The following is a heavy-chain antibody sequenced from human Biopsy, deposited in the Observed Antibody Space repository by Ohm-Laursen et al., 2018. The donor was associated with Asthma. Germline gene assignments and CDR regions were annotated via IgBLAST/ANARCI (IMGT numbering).Heavy chain of an antibody. CDR3: AKEVFPGWELRRGPDS. J-gene: IGHJ4*02. V-gene: IGHV3-30*18. Sequence: RSLRLSCSASGFRFPIYGMHWVRQGPGKGLDWVAVISFDGTNRNYTDSVKGRFTISRDNSRNTLHLEMNSLRAEDTAVYFCAKEVFPGWELRRGPDSWGQGTLVTVSS. CDR1: GFRFPIYG. D-gene: IGHD1-26*01. CDR2: ISFDGTNR.